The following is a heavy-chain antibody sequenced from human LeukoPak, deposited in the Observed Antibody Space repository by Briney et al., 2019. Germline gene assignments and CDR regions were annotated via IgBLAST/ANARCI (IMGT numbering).Heavy chain of an antibody. J-gene: IGHJ4*02. CDR1: GFTFRTSA. Sequence: PGGSLRLSCAASGFTFRTSAIHWVRQASGKGLEWVGRIRGNANNYATAYAASVKGRFTISRDESKKTAYLQMNSLKTEDTAVYYCAGLGIAAADTDYWGQGTLVTVSS. V-gene: IGHV3-73*01. CDR3: AGLGIAAADTDY. CDR2: IRGNANNYAT. D-gene: IGHD6-13*01.